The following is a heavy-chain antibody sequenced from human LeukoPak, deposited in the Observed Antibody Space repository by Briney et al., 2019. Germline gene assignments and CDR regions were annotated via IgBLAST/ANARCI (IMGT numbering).Heavy chain of an antibody. CDR2: MNQDGTEK. CDR3: ARDQGNGCFDP. Sequence: GGSLRLSCAASGFTFNTYWMNWVRQAPGERLEWVASMNQDGTEKYYVDSVKGRFPISRDNAKNSLYLQMDSLRAEDTAVYYCARDQGNGCFDPWGQGSLVTVSS. CDR1: GFTFNTYW. V-gene: IGHV3-7*01. J-gene: IGHJ5*02. D-gene: IGHD1-1*01.